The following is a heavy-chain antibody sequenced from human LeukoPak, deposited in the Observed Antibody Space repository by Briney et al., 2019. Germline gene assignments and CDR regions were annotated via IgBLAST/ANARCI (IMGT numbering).Heavy chain of an antibody. D-gene: IGHD1-26*01. CDR1: GGSISSGSYY. CDR2: IYYSGST. V-gene: IGHV4-61*01. J-gene: IGHJ6*03. CDR3: ARDQYSGSYYTYYYYYMDV. Sequence: PSQTLSLTCTVSGGSISSGSYYWSWIRQPPGKGLEWIGYIYYSGSTNYNPSLKSRVTISVDTSKNQFSLKLSSVTAADTAVYYCARDQYSGSYYTYYYYYMDVWGKGTTVTVSS.